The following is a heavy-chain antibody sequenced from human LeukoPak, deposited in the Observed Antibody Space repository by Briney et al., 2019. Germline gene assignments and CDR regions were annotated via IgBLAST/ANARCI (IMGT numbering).Heavy chain of an antibody. V-gene: IGHV4-39*07. CDR2: VYYTGST. D-gene: IGHD5-12*01. J-gene: IGHJ3*02. Sequence: SETLSLTCTVSSASVSSSNYYWGWIRQPPGKGLEWVGSVYYTGSTNYNPSLKSRVTISVDASKNQFSLKLSSVTAADTAVYYCARLLRDDAFDIWGQGTMVTVSS. CDR3: ARLLRDDAFDI. CDR1: SASVSSSNYY.